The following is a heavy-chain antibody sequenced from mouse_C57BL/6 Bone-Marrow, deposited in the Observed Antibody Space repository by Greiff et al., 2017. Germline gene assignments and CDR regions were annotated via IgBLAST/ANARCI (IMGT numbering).Heavy chain of an antibody. V-gene: IGHV1-39*01. CDR3: LRSWGYYYDRSYWYFDV. J-gene: IGHJ1*03. CDR1: GYSFTDYN. CDR2: INPKYGTT. D-gene: IGHD1-1*01. Sequence: EVQLVESGPELVKPGASVKISCKASGYSFTDYNMNWVKQSNGKSLEWIGVINPKYGTTSYNQKFKGKATLTVDQSSSTAYMQLNILSSEDSAVFYCLRSWGYYYDRSYWYFDVWRTGATVPVSS.